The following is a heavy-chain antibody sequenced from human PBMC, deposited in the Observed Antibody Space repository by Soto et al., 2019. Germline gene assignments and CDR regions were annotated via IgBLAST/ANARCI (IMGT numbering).Heavy chain of an antibody. Sequence: QVQLVQSGAEVKKPGASVKVSYVASGYTFTDHYIHWVRQAPGQGLEWMGWINPHSGDTIYAQKFQGRVTLTRDTSISTAYVELSRLRSDDTAMYYCARGRTVNFYGMDVWGQGTTVTVSS. CDR3: ARGRTVNFYGMDV. V-gene: IGHV1-2*02. D-gene: IGHD4-17*01. J-gene: IGHJ6*02. CDR1: GYTFTDHY. CDR2: INPHSGDT.